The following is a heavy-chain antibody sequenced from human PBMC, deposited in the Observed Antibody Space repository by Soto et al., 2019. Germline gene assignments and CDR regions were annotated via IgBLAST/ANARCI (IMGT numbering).Heavy chain of an antibody. Sequence: QVQLVQSGAEVKKPGASVKVSCKASGYTFTSYGISWVRQAPGQGLEWMGWISAYNGNTNYAQKLQGRVTMTTDTSTSTAYRERRRLRSDDTAVYYCARTALWFGELSVNWFDPWGQGTLVTVSS. V-gene: IGHV1-18*01. CDR1: GYTFTSYG. CDR3: ARTALWFGELSVNWFDP. CDR2: ISAYNGNT. D-gene: IGHD3-10*01. J-gene: IGHJ5*02.